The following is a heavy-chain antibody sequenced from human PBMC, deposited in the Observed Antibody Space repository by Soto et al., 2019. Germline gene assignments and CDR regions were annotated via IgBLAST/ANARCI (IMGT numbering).Heavy chain of an antibody. CDR1: GGSISSYY. CDR2: IYYSGST. V-gene: IGHV4-59*01. J-gene: IGHJ4*02. CDR3: ARDFKDRYCSSTSCSHFDY. Sequence: PSETLSLTCTVSGGSISSYYWSWIRQPPGKGLEWIGYIYYSGSTNYNPSLKSRVTISVDTSKNQFSLKLSSVTAADTAVYYCARDFKDRYCSSTSCSHFDYWGQGTLVTVS. D-gene: IGHD2-2*01.